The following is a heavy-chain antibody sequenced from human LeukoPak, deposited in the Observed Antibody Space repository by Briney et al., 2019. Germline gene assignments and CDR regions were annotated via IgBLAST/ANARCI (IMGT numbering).Heavy chain of an antibody. CDR2: TYYRSKWYN. Sequence: SQTLSLTCAISGDSVSSNSAAWKWIRQSPSRGLEGLGRTYYRSKWYNDYAVSVKSRITLNPDTSKNQFSLQLNSVTPEDTAVYYCARAQRSGSYYDFDYWGQGTLVTVSS. D-gene: IGHD1-26*01. CDR1: GDSVSSNSAA. J-gene: IGHJ4*02. V-gene: IGHV6-1*01. CDR3: ARAQRSGSYYDFDY.